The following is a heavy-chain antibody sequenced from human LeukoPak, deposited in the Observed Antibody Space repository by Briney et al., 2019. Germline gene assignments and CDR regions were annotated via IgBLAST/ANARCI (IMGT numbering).Heavy chain of an antibody. CDR1: GFTFSSHW. J-gene: IGHJ4*02. V-gene: IGHV3-74*01. Sequence: PGGSLRLSCAASGFTFSSHWMHWVRQAPGRGLVWVSRINSDGSSISYADSVKGRFTISRDNSKNTLYLQMNSLRAEDTAVYYCARDSSKAPLDYWGQGTLVTVSS. D-gene: IGHD6-6*01. CDR2: INSDGSSI. CDR3: ARDSSKAPLDY.